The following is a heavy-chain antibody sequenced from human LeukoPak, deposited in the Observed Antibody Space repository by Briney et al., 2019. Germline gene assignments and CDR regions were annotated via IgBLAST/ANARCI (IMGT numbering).Heavy chain of an antibody. CDR1: GDSISRYY. CDR2: IYYSGST. V-gene: IGHV4-59*01. J-gene: IGHJ6*02. D-gene: IGHD6-19*01. Sequence: SETLSLTCTVSGDSISRYYWSWIRQPPGKGLEWIGYIYYSGSTNYNPSLKSRLTISVDTCKNQFSLKLSSVTAADTAVYYCARVGSSGWYDYYYYRMDVWGQGTTVTVSS. CDR3: ARVGSSGWYDYYYYRMDV.